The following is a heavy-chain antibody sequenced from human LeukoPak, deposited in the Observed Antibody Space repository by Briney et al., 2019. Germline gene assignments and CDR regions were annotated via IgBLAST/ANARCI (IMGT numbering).Heavy chain of an antibody. D-gene: IGHD4-17*01. J-gene: IGHJ4*02. CDR2: IYTSGST. V-gene: IGHV4-61*02. CDR1: GGSISSGTYY. Sequence: SETLSLTCTVSGGSISSGTYYWSWIRQPAGKGLEWIGRIYTSGSTNYNPSLKSRVTISVDTSKNQFSLKLSSVTAADTAVYYCARGTTVLKTFDYWGQGTLVTVSS. CDR3: ARGTTVLKTFDY.